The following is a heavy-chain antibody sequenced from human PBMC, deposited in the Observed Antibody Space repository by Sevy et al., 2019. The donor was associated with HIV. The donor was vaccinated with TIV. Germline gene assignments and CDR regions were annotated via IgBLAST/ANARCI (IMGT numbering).Heavy chain of an antibody. Sequence: SETLSLTWTVSGGSVSSGSYFWSWIRQPPGKGLEWIGYIHYSGSTNYNPSLKSRVTISVDTSKNQFSLNLSSVTAADMAVYYCARDSGTYPYYFDYWGQGTLVTVSS. CDR3: ARDSGTYPYYFDY. J-gene: IGHJ4*02. CDR1: GGSVSSGSYF. V-gene: IGHV4-61*01. CDR2: IHYSGST. D-gene: IGHD1-26*01.